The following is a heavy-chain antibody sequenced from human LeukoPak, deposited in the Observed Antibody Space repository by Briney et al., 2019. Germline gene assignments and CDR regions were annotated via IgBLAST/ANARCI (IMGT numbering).Heavy chain of an antibody. CDR2: ISGSGGST. J-gene: IGHJ5*02. D-gene: IGHD3-10*01. Sequence: GGSLRLSCAASGFTFSSYGMSWVRQAPGKGLEWVPAISGSGGSTYYADSVKGRFTISRDNSKNTLYLQMNSLRAEDTAVYYCAKVQADYGSGSPFDPWGQGTLVTVSS. V-gene: IGHV3-23*01. CDR3: AKVQADYGSGSPFDP. CDR1: GFTFSSYG.